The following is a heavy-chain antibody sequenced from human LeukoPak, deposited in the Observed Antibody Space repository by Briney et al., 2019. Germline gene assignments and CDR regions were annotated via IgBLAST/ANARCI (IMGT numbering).Heavy chain of an antibody. CDR3: ARGYSSGWYYFDY. CDR2: IYYSGST. Sequence: PSETLSLTCTVSGGSISSYYWSWIRQPPGKGQEWIGYIYYSGSTNYNPSLKSRVTISVDTSKNQFSLKLRSVTAADTAVYYCARGYSSGWYYFDYWGQGTLVTVSS. D-gene: IGHD6-19*01. CDR1: GGSISSYY. J-gene: IGHJ4*02. V-gene: IGHV4-59*01.